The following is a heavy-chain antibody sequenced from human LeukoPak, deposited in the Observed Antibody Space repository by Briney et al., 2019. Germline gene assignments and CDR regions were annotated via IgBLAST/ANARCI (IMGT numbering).Heavy chain of an antibody. J-gene: IGHJ3*02. CDR2: INHSGST. CDR1: GGSFSGYY. CDR3: ARGITILGVVIIPFGGAFDI. V-gene: IGHV4-34*01. D-gene: IGHD3-3*01. Sequence: SETLSLTCAVYGGSFSGYYWSWIRQPPGKGLEWIGEINHSGSTNYNPSLKSRVTISVDTSKNQFSLKLSSVTAADTAVYYFARGITILGVVIIPFGGAFDIWGQGTMVTVSS.